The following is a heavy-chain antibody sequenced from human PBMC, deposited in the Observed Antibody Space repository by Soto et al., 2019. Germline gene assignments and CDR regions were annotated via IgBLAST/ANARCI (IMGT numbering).Heavy chain of an antibody. CDR1: GGSISSSSYY. V-gene: IGHV4-39*01. CDR2: IYYSGST. CDR3: AKLGYSGYAMGY. D-gene: IGHD5-12*01. Sequence: PSETLSLTCTVSGGSISSSSYYWVWIRQPPGKGLEWIGSIYYSGSTYYNPSLKSRVTISVDTSKNQFSLKLSSVTAADTAVYYCAKLGYSGYAMGYWGQGTLVTVSS. J-gene: IGHJ4*02.